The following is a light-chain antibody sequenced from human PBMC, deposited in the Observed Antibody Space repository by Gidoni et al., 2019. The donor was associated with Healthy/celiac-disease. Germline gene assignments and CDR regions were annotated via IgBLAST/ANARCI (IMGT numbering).Light chain of an antibody. J-gene: IGKJ4*01. V-gene: IGKV3-11*01. Sequence: ESVLTQSPATLSWTPGERATRACRASQSVSSYLAWYQQKPGQAPRLLIYDASNRATGIPARFSGSGSGTDFTLTISSLEPEDFAVYYCQQRSNWPLTFGGGTKVEIK. CDR1: QSVSSY. CDR3: QQRSNWPLT. CDR2: DAS.